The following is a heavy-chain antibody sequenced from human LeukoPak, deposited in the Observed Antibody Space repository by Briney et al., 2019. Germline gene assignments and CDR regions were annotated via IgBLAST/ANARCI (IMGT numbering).Heavy chain of an antibody. CDR3: ARQGRLLRYFDY. V-gene: IGHV4-39*01. D-gene: IGHD3-9*01. J-gene: IGHJ4*02. CDR2: IYYRGST. CDR1: GGSISSSTYY. Sequence: SETLSLTCTVSGGSISSSTYYWGWIRQPPGKGLEWIGTIYYRGSTYYNPSLKSRVTISVDTPKNQFSLKLSSVTAADTAVYYCARQGRLLRYFDYWGQGTLVTVSS.